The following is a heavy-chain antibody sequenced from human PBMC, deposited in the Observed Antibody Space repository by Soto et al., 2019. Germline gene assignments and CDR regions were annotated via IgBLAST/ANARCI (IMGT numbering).Heavy chain of an antibody. Sequence: ASVKVSCKASGGTFSSYAISWVRQAPGQGLEWMGGIIPIFGTANYAQKFQGRVTITADESTSTAYMELSRLRSDDTAVYYCARDLGDGYNSGYWGQGTLVTVSS. V-gene: IGHV1-69*13. J-gene: IGHJ4*02. CDR2: IIPIFGTA. CDR3: ARDLGDGYNSGY. D-gene: IGHD5-12*01. CDR1: GGTFSSYA.